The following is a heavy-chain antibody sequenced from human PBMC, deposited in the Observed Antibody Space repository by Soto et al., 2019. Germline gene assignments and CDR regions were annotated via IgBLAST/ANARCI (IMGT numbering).Heavy chain of an antibody. J-gene: IGHJ5*02. Sequence: PSETLSLTCTVSGGSINTYYWSWIRQHPGKGLEWIGFIYYSGSTNCNPSLKSRVTMSVDTSKNQFSLKLSSVTAADTAVYYCARGHDFLTFDPWGQGTLVTVSS. V-gene: IGHV4-59*08. D-gene: IGHD3-9*01. CDR1: GGSINTYY. CDR2: IYYSGST. CDR3: ARGHDFLTFDP.